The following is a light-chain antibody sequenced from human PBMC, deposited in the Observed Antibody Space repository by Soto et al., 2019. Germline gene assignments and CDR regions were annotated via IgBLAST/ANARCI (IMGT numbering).Light chain of an antibody. CDR1: NSNIGSNS. CDR3: SAWDDSLSGVV. Sequence: QTVVTQPPSASGTPGLRVTISCSGSNSNIGSNSVYWYQHLPGTAPKLLIYRNNQRPSGVPDRFSGSKSGTSASLAISGLRSEDEADYYCSAWDDSLSGVVFGGGTQLTVL. J-gene: IGLJ2*01. V-gene: IGLV1-47*01. CDR2: RNN.